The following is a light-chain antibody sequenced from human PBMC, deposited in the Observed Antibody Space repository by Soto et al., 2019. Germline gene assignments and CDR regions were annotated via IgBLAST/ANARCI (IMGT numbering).Light chain of an antibody. V-gene: IGKV3-20*01. CDR3: QQYGTSPRT. CDR2: GVS. J-gene: IGKJ1*01. Sequence: EIVLTQSPGTLSLSPGERATLSCRASQSVRSSYLAWYQQKLGQAPRLLIDGVSNRATGIPDRFSGSGSGTDFTLTISRPESEDFAIYYCQQYGTSPRTFGQGAKVEIK. CDR1: QSVRSSY.